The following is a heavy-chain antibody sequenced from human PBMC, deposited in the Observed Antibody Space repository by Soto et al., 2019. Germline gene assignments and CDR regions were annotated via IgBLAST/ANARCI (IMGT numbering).Heavy chain of an antibody. Sequence: QVQLVQSGAEVKRPGSSINISCKASGGTFSIYTVSWVRQAPGQGLEWMGRFIPMIGTANYAQNFQGRVTLSAEKAETAPFLELRSLTAQHTALYDCAIVDVTLAPERHWAFEVWGQGTAVTVS. CDR2: FIPMIGTA. CDR3: AIVDVTLAPERHWAFEV. V-gene: IGHV1-69*08. D-gene: IGHD2-21*02. J-gene: IGHJ3*01. CDR1: GGTFSIYT.